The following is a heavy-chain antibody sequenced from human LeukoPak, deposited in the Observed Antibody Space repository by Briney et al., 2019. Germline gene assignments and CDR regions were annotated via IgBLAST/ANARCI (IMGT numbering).Heavy chain of an antibody. D-gene: IGHD2-2*01. Sequence: ASVKVSYKASGYTFTSYYMHWVRQAPGQGLEWMGIINPSGGSTSYAQKFQGRVTMTRDTSTSTVYMELSGLRSEDTAVYYCARDLAMADDYWGQGTLVTVSS. J-gene: IGHJ4*02. V-gene: IGHV1-46*01. CDR3: ARDLAMADDY. CDR2: INPSGGST. CDR1: GYTFTSYY.